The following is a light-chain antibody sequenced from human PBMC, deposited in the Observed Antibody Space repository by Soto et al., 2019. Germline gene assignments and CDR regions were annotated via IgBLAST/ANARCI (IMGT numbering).Light chain of an antibody. CDR2: DAS. Sequence: EIVLTQSPATLSLSPGERATLSCRASQSVSSYLAWYQQKPGQAPRLLIYDASNSATGIPARFSGSGSGTDFTLNISSLEPEDFAVYYCQQRRNWPPTITFGQGTRLEIK. V-gene: IGKV3-11*01. J-gene: IGKJ5*01. CDR3: QQRRNWPPTIT. CDR1: QSVSSY.